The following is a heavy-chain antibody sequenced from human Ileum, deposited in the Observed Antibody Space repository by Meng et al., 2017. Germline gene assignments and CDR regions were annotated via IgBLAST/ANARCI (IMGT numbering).Heavy chain of an antibody. J-gene: IGHJ4*02. D-gene: IGHD4/OR15-4a*01. Sequence: VQLQESGPGLVWRSETLSLTCTVSGGSVSSGPYYWTWIRQHPGKGLEWVGYIYDSGSTNYSPSLKSRVTISVDTSKNQFSLKLNSVTAADTAVYYCSRGVMTIADDWGQGTLVTVSS. CDR1: GGSVSSGPYY. CDR3: SRGVMTIADD. V-gene: IGHV4-61*01. CDR2: IYDSGST.